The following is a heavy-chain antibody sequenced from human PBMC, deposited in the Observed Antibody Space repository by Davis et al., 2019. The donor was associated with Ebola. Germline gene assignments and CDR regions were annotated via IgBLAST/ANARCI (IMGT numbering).Heavy chain of an antibody. CDR3: GRDSSGYPDY. Sequence: WIRQSPSRGLEWLGRVILKSGDTNYAQNLQGRVTMTTDTSTSTAYMQLTSLRSDDTAVYYCGRDSSGYPDYWGQGTLVTVSS. D-gene: IGHD3-22*01. J-gene: IGHJ4*02. V-gene: IGHV1-18*01. CDR2: VILKSGDT.